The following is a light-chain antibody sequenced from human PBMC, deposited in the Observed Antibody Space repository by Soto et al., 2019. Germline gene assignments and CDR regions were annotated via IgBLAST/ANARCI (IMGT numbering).Light chain of an antibody. Sequence: VLTQSPATLSLSPVELATLSFRASENVRTFVDWYQQTPGQAPRLLIYGASSRATGIPDRFSGSGSGTGFTLTISRLEPEDFAVYYCQQYGIPPITCGQGTRLEIK. CDR1: ENVRTF. J-gene: IGKJ5*01. CDR2: GAS. CDR3: QQYGIPPIT. V-gene: IGKV3-20*01.